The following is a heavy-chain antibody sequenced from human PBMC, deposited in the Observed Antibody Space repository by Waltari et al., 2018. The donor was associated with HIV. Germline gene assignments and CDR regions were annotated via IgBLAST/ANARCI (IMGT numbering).Heavy chain of an antibody. V-gene: IGHV5-51*01. CDR1: GYTFTTHW. CDR2: IHPTDSHT. Sequence: EVKLVQSGPEVKKPGESLKISCKASGYTFTTHWIHWVPQMPGKGLEWMGIIHPTDSHTRYSPSFQGHVSISADKSISTAYLQWSSLKASDSAMYYCARQTIPYYSSGGSLNDAFDIWGHGTVVTVSS. D-gene: IGHD2-15*01. CDR3: ARQTIPYYSSGGSLNDAFDI. J-gene: IGHJ3*02.